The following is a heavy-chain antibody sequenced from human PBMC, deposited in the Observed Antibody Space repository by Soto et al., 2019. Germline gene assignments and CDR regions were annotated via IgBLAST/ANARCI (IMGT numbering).Heavy chain of an antibody. CDR2: ISWNSGSI. CDR3: AKGLKWHPEGYFDY. J-gene: IGHJ4*02. Sequence: EVQLVESGGGLVQPGRSLRLSCAASGFTFDDYAMHWVRQAPGKGLEWVSSISWNSGSIAYADSVKGRFTISRDNAKNSLYLQMNSLRAEDRALYYCAKGLKWHPEGYFDYWGQGTLVSVSS. D-gene: IGHD2-15*01. CDR1: GFTFDDYA. V-gene: IGHV3-9*01.